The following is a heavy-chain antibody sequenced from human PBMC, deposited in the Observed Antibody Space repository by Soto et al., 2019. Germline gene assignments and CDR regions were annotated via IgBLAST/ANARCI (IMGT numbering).Heavy chain of an antibody. J-gene: IGHJ4*02. Sequence: GASVKVSCKASGGTFSSYAISWVRQAPGQGLEWMGGIIPIFGTANYAQKFQGRVTITADESTSTAYMELSSLRSEDTAVYYCAREGRTYYYDSSGYYSPWVYWGQGTLVTVSS. V-gene: IGHV1-69*13. CDR1: GGTFSSYA. CDR3: AREGRTYYYDSSGYYSPWVY. CDR2: IIPIFGTA. D-gene: IGHD3-22*01.